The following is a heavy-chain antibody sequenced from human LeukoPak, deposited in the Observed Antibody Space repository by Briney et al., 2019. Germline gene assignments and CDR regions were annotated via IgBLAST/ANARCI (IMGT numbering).Heavy chain of an antibody. Sequence: PGGSLRLSCAASGFTFDDYAMHWVRQAPGKGLEWVPLISGDGGSTYYADSVKGRFTISRDNSKNSLYLQMNSLRTEDTALYYCAKDSGDCGGDCYSFDYWGQGTLVTVSS. V-gene: IGHV3-43*02. CDR3: AKDSGDCGGDCYSFDY. CDR1: GFTFDDYA. D-gene: IGHD2-21*02. J-gene: IGHJ4*02. CDR2: ISGDGGST.